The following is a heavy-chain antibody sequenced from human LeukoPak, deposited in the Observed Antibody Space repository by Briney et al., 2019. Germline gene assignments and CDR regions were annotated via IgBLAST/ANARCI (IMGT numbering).Heavy chain of an antibody. V-gene: IGHV3-9*01. Sequence: PGGSLRLSCAASGFTFDDYAMHWVRQAPGKGLEWVSGISWNSGSIGYADSVKSRFTISRDNAKNSLYLQMNSLRAEDTALYYCAKDIGAGAYFDYWGQGTLVTVSS. CDR3: AKDIGAGAYFDY. J-gene: IGHJ4*02. CDR1: GFTFDDYA. CDR2: ISWNSGSI. D-gene: IGHD1-26*01.